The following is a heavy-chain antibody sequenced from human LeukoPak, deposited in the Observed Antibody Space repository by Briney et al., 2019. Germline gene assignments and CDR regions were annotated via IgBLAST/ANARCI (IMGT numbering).Heavy chain of an antibody. V-gene: IGHV3-23*01. CDR2: ISGSGGST. Sequence: GGSLRLSCAASGFTFSSYAMSWVRQAPGKGLEWVSAISGSGGSTYYADSVKGRFTISRDNSKNTLYLQMNSLRAEDTAVYYCAKDIGIAAASIYTYDYWGQGTLVTVSS. J-gene: IGHJ4*02. D-gene: IGHD6-13*01. CDR1: GFTFSSYA. CDR3: AKDIGIAAASIYTYDY.